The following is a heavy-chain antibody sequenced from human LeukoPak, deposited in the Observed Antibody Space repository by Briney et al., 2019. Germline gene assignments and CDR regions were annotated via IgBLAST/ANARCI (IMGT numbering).Heavy chain of an antibody. CDR2: INHSGST. D-gene: IGHD5-18*01. CDR1: GGSFSGYY. V-gene: IGHV4-34*01. CDR3: ARGLPAMVPNLQYSFDY. J-gene: IGHJ4*02. Sequence: SETLSLTCAVYGGSFSGYYWSWIRQPPGKGLEWIGEINHSGSTNYNPSLKSRVTISVDTSKNQFSLKLSSVTAADTAVYYCARGLPAMVPNLQYSFDYWGQGTLVTVSS.